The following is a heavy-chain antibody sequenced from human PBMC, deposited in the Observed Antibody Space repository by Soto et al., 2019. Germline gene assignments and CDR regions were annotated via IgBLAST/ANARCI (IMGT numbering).Heavy chain of an antibody. CDR1: GYSFVSYW. D-gene: IGHD2-21*01. CDR3: ARTDGYEIEY. Sequence: GESLKISCQGSGYSFVSYWIAWVRQMPGKGLEWMGSIYPGDSDTTNSPSFQGQVTMSAEKSITTVYLQWSSLKASDTAMYYCARTDGYEIEYWGQGTLVTVSS. CDR2: IYPGDSDT. V-gene: IGHV5-51*01. J-gene: IGHJ4*02.